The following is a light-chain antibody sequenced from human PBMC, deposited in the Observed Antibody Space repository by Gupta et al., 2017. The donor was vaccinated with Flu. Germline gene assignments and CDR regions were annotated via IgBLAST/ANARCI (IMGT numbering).Light chain of an antibody. V-gene: IGKV2-30*01. CDR3: RQGKQWPST. J-gene: IGKJ3*01. CDR1: QSRGESDGNTY. CDR2: KGS. Sequence: VTLAKPASISCRSSQSRGESDGNTYLSWFQQRPGQSPRRLLYKGSNGHSGLPDRISGSGSGTDFTLKISRGAAEDVVVYCCRQGKQWPSTFGPGTKVDIK.